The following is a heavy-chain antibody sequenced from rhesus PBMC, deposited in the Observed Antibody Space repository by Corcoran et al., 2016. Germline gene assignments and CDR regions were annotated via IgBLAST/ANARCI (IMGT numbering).Heavy chain of an antibody. Sequence: QVQLQESGPGLVKPSETLSLTCAVSGGSFRRSWWSWIRQPPGKGLEWIGEINGSSGSTNYNPSLKSRVTISKDASKNQFSLRLNSVTAADTAVYYCTRDGGETWGQGVLVTVSS. D-gene: IGHD1-44*02. CDR1: GGSFRRSW. CDR3: TRDGGET. V-gene: IGHV4-80*01. J-gene: IGHJ4*01. CDR2: INGSSGST.